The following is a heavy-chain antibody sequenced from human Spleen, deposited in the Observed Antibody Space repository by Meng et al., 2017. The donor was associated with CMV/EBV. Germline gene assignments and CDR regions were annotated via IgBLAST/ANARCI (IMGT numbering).Heavy chain of an antibody. Sequence: SVKVSCKASGGAFNSSVVSWVRQAPGQGLEWMGGIIPILGITNYVQKFQGRVTITTDESTSTAYMELSSLRSEDTAVYYCAREYISSWFDFWGQGTLVTVSS. V-gene: IGHV1-69*05. CDR2: IIPILGIT. CDR3: AREYISSWFDF. D-gene: IGHD1-1*01. CDR1: GGAFNSSV. J-gene: IGHJ5*01.